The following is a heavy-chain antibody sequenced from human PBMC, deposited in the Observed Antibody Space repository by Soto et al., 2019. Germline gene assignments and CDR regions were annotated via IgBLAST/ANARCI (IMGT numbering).Heavy chain of an antibody. CDR3: ARLPVGYYYDSSGLFDY. J-gene: IGHJ4*02. CDR1: GYTFTSYG. D-gene: IGHD3-22*01. CDR2: ISAYNGNT. V-gene: IGHV1-18*01. Sequence: ASVKVSCKASGYTFTSYGISWVRQAPGQGLEWMGWISAYNGNTNYAQKLQGRVTMTTDTSTSTAYMELRSLRSDDTAVYYCARLPVGYYYDSSGLFDYWGQGTLVTFSS.